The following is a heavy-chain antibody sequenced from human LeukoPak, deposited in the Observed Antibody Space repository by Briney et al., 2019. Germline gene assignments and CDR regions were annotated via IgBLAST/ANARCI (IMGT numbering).Heavy chain of an antibody. CDR1: GYTFTGYY. J-gene: IGHJ3*02. D-gene: IGHD3-22*01. CDR3: ASLKNYYDSSGYLVTDAFDI. V-gene: IGHV1-18*04. Sequence: ASMKVSCKASGYTFTGYYMHWVRQAPGQGLEWMGWISGYNGNTNYAQKLQGRVTMTTDTSTSTAYMELRSLKSDDTAVYYCASLKNYYDSSGYLVTDAFDIWGQGTMVTVSS. CDR2: ISGYNGNT.